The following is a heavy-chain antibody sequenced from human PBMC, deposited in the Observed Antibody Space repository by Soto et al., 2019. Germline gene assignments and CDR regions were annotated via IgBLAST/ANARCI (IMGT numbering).Heavy chain of an antibody. CDR1: GGSISSSSYS. CDR3: GRQPGHCGSTTCFGYYSVDV. V-gene: IGHV4-39*01. CDR2: IYYSGST. Sequence: QLQLQESGPRLVKPSETLSLTCSVSGGSISSSSYSWGWIRQPPGKGLEWIGTIYYSGSTHYNPFLTGGVAISADTPTNQLSLRLSSVTATDTAVYYCGRQPGHCGSTTCFGYYSVDVWGQGTTVTVS. J-gene: IGHJ6*02. D-gene: IGHD2-2*01.